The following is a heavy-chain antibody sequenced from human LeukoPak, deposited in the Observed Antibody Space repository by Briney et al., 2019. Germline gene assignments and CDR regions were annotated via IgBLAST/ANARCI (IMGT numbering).Heavy chain of an antibody. D-gene: IGHD1-26*01. J-gene: IGHJ3*02. CDR2: IYYSGST. CDR3: ARAAGISRRAFDI. V-gene: IGHV4-59*12. CDR1: GGSISSYY. Sequence: SETLSLTCTVSGGSISSYYWSWIRQPPGKGLEWIGYIYYSGSTYYNPSLKSRVTISVDTSKNQFSLKLSSVTAADTAVYYCARAAGISRRAFDIWGQGTMVTVSS.